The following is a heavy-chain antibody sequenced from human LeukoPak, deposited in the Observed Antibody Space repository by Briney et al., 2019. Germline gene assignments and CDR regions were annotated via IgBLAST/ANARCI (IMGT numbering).Heavy chain of an antibody. D-gene: IGHD3-10*01. CDR1: GGSISSGGYY. J-gene: IGHJ4*02. V-gene: IGHV4-31*03. CDR2: IYYSGST. CDR3: ARDSDGSGSYLRY. Sequence: TLSLTCTVSGGSISSGGYYWSWIRQHPGKRLEWIGYIYYSGSTYYNPSLKSRVTISVDTSKNQFSLKLSSVTAADTAVYYCARDSDGSGSYLRYWGQRTLVTVSS.